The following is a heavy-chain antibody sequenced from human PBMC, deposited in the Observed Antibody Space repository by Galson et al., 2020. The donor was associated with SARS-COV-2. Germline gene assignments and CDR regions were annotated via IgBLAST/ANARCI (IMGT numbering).Heavy chain of an antibody. CDR2: ISHRGGT. V-gene: IGHV4-30-2*01. D-gene: IGHD4-17*01. J-gene: IGHJ3*02. CDR3: ARLHYGEYAPEAFDI. Sequence: SETLSLTCAVSGNSISSGSYSWNWIRQPPGKGLEWIGYISHRGGTYYNPSLKSRVTISGDRSKNQFSLRLSSVTAADTAVYYCARLHYGEYAPEAFDIWGPGTRVTVAS. CDR1: GNSISSGSYS.